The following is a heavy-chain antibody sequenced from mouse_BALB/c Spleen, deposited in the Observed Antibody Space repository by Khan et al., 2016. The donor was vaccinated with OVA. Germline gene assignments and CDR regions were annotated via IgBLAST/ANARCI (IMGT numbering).Heavy chain of an antibody. CDR3: ARRNYFGYTFAY. J-gene: IGHJ3*01. CDR1: GYTFTDYY. CDR2: ICPGSGDT. V-gene: IGHV1-77*01. D-gene: IGHD1-2*01. Sequence: LEVSGAELARPGASVKLSCKASGYTFTDYYINWVKQRTGQGLEWIGEICPGSGDTYYNEKFKGKATLTADKSSSTAYMQLSSLTSEASAVYFCARRNYFGYTFAYWGQGTLVTVSA.